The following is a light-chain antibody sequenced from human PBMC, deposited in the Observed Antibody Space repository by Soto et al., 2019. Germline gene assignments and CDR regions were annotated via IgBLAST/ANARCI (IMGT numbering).Light chain of an antibody. CDR1: QSVSSY. Sequence: EIVLTQSPATLSLSPGERATLSCRASQSVSSYLAWYQQKPGQAPRLLIYDASNRATGIPARFSGSGSGTDVTLTISSLEPEDFAVHYCQQRTNWPSGTFGHGTKVEIK. CDR3: QQRTNWPSGT. J-gene: IGKJ1*01. V-gene: IGKV3-11*01. CDR2: DAS.